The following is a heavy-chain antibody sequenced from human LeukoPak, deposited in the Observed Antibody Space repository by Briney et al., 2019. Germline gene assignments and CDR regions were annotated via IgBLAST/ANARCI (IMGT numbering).Heavy chain of an antibody. CDR2: IYYSRST. CDR3: ARGFLGVPRNWYFDL. V-gene: IGHV4-31*03. CDR1: GGSISSGGYY. J-gene: IGHJ2*01. Sequence: SETLSLTCTVSGGSISSGGYYWSWIRQHPGKGLEWIGYIYYSRSTYYNPSLKSRATISVDTPKNQFSLKLSSVTAADTAVYYCARGFLGVPRNWYFDLWGRGTLVTVSS. D-gene: IGHD1-26*01.